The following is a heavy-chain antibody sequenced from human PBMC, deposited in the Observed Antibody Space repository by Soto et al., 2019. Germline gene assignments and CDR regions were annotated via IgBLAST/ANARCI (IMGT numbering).Heavy chain of an antibody. CDR1: GFTFSTDA. J-gene: IGHJ6*03. CDR3: AKCHRVGNDYYYYMFV. D-gene: IGHD1-1*01. CDR2: IDDSGDNT. Sequence: GGSLRLSCAASGFTFSTDAMSWVRLAPGKGLEWVSSIDDSGDNTYYADSVEGRFTISRDNAKNTLYLEMNSLRAEDTAVYYCAKCHRVGNDYYYYMFVWGKGTPVTVSS. V-gene: IGHV3-23*01.